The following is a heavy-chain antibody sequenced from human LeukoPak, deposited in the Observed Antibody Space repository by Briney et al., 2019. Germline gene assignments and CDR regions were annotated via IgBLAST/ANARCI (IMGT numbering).Heavy chain of an antibody. D-gene: IGHD2-2*01. Sequence: SVKVSCKASGYTFSSYYIHWVRQAPGQGLEWMGGIIPIFGTANYAQKFQGRVTITADESTSTAYMELSSLRSEDTAVYYCARGRQYIVVVPAAIRGDWFDPWGQGTLVTVSS. J-gene: IGHJ5*02. CDR3: ARGRQYIVVVPAAIRGDWFDP. CDR2: IIPIFGTA. V-gene: IGHV1-69*13. CDR1: GYTFSSYY.